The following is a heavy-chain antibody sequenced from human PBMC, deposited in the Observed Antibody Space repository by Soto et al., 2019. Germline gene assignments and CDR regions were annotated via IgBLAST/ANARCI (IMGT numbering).Heavy chain of an antibody. D-gene: IGHD1-7*01. CDR3: AMTSITGTTFWFDP. J-gene: IGHJ5*02. CDR2: MNPNSGNT. Sequence: ASVKVSCKASGYTFTSYDINWVRQATGQGLEWMGWMNPNSGNTGYAQKFQGGVTMTRNTSISTAYMELSSLRSEDTAVYYCAMTSITGTTFWFDPWGQGTLVTVSS. CDR1: GYTFTSYD. V-gene: IGHV1-8*01.